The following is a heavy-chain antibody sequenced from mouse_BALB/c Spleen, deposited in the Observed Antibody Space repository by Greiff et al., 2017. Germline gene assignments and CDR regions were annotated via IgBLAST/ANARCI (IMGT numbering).Heavy chain of an antibody. Sequence: QVQLQQSGAELMKPGASVKISCKATGYTFSSYWIEWVKQRPGHGLEWIGEILPGSGSTNYNEKFKGKATFTADTSSNPAYMQLSSLTSEDSAVYYCARGGAYGGCAYWGQGTLVTVSA. CDR1: GYTFSSYW. D-gene: IGHD1-1*01. J-gene: IGHJ3*01. CDR3: ARGGAYGGCAY. V-gene: IGHV1-9*01. CDR2: ILPGSGST.